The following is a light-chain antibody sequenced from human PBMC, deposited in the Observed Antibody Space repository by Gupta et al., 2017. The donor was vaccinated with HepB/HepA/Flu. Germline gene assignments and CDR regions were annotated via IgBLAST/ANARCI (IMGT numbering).Light chain of an antibody. CDR1: SSNIGSNY. CDR3: AAWDDSLSGPV. V-gene: IGLV1-47*01. CDR2: RNN. J-gene: IGLJ2*01. Sequence: QSVLTQPPSASGTPGQRVTISCSGSSSNIGSNYVYWYQQIPGTAPKLLIDRNNQRPSGVPGRFSGSKSGTSASLAISGLRSEDEPDYYCAAWDDSLSGPVFGGGTKLTVL.